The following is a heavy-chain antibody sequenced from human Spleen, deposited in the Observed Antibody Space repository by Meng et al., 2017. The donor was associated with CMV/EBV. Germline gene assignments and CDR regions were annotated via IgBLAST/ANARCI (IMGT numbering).Heavy chain of an antibody. CDR3: ARERPAPTNHFDY. V-gene: IGHV1-2*02. CDR2: INPNSGDT. J-gene: IGHJ4*02. CDR1: GYTFTGYY. Sequence: ASVKVSCKASGYTFTGYYMHWVRQAPGQGLQWVGWINPNSGDTNYAQSFQGRVTMTRDTSISTAYMELSRLRSDDTAVYYCARERPAPTNHFDYWGQGTLVTVSS.